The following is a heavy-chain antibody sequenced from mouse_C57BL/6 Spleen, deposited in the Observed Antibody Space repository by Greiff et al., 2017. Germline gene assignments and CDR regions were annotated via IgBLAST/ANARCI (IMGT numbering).Heavy chain of an antibody. CDR2: INPNNGGT. J-gene: IGHJ2*01. CDR3: ARHYYGSSYDYFDY. D-gene: IGHD1-1*01. Sequence: EVQLQESGPELVKPGASVKMSCKASGYTFTDYNMHWVKQSHGKSLEWIGYINPNNGGTSYNQKFKGKDTLTVNKSSSTAYMELRSLTSEDSAVYYCARHYYGSSYDYFDYWGQGTTLTVSS. CDR1: GYTFTDYN. V-gene: IGHV1-22*01.